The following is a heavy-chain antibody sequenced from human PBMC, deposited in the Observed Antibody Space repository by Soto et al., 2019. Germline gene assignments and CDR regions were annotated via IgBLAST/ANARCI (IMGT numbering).Heavy chain of an antibody. V-gene: IGHV4-30-2*06. CDR1: GASISYGGFS. CDR2: ISHLEST. Sequence: QLQLQESGSGLVKTSETLSLTCTVSGASISYGGFSWSWIRQSPGKGLEWIGYISHLESTYFHQSFKSRITMSIDRTRNQFSLKLSSVTAADMAFYYCARGGGYDSFDYWGQGVLVTVSS. CDR3: ARGGGYDSFDY. J-gene: IGHJ4*02. D-gene: IGHD5-12*01.